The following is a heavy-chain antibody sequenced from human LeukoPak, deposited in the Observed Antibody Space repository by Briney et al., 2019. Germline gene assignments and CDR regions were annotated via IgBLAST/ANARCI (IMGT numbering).Heavy chain of an antibody. CDR1: SGSISSYY. CDR3: ARTLTIFGEVAPYYYYYMDV. CDR2: IYYSGST. D-gene: IGHD3-3*01. Sequence: PSETLSLTCTVSSGSISSYYWSWIRQPPGKGLEWIGYIYYSGSTNYNPSLKSRVTISVDTSKNQFSLKLSSVTAADTAVYYCARTLTIFGEVAPYYYYYMDVWGKGTTVTVSS. V-gene: IGHV4-59*01. J-gene: IGHJ6*03.